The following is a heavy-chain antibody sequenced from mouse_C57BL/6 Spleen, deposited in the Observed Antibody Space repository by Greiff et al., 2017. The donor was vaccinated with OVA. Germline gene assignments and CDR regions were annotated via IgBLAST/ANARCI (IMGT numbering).Heavy chain of an antibody. D-gene: IGHD3-1*01. CDR3: ARDRGY. CDR1: GYSITSGYY. V-gene: IGHV3-6*01. J-gene: IGHJ2*01. CDR2: ISYDGSN. Sequence: EVHLVESGPGLVKPSQSLSLTCSVTGYSITSGYYWNWIRQFPGNKLVWMGYISYDGSNKYNPSLKNRITITRDTSKNQFFLKLNSVTTEDTATYYCARDRGYWGQGTTLTVSS.